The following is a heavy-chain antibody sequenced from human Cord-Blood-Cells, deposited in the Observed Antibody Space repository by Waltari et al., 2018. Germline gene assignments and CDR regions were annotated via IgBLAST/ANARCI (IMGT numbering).Heavy chain of an antibody. V-gene: IGHV4-38-2*01. Sequence: QVQLQESGPGLVKPSETLSLTCAVSGYSISSGYYWDWIRQPPGKGLEWIGGLYHSVSTYNNPSLKRRVTISVDTSKNQFSLKLSSVTAADTAVYYCARGMTANFDYWGQGTLVTVSS. CDR1: GYSISSGYY. D-gene: IGHD2-21*02. CDR2: LYHSVST. J-gene: IGHJ4*02. CDR3: ARGMTANFDY.